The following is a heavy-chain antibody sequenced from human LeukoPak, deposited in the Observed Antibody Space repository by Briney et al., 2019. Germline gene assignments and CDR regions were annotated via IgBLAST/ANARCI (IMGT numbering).Heavy chain of an antibody. CDR2: INNVGSST. CDR3: ARGLYYGMDV. J-gene: IGHJ6*01. Sequence: GGSLRLSCAASGFTFSTYWMHWVRQAPGKGLVWVSHINNVGSSTTYADSVKGRFTISRDNAKNTLYLQMNSLRVEDTAVYYCARGLYYGMDVWGQGTTVTVSS. CDR1: GFTFSTYW. V-gene: IGHV3-74*01.